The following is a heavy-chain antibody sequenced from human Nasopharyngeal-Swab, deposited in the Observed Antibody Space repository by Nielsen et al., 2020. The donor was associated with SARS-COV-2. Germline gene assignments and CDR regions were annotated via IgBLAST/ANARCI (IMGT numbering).Heavy chain of an antibody. D-gene: IGHD3-16*01. CDR3: AKSKLMITFGGARDYFDY. V-gene: IGHV3-23*01. J-gene: IGHJ4*02. CDR2: ISGSGGST. Sequence: GGSLRLSCAASGFTFSSYAMSWVRQATGKGLEWVSAISGSGGSTYHADSEKGRFTISRDNSKNTLYLQMNSLRAEDTAVYYCAKSKLMITFGGARDYFDYWGQGTLVTVSS. CDR1: GFTFSSYA.